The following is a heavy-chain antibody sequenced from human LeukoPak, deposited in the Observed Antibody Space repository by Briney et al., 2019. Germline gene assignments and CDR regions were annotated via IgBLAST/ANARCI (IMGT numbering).Heavy chain of an antibody. CDR2: ISYDGSNK. CDR3: ASPQGGIDAFDI. Sequence: GGSLRLSCAASGFTFSSYAMHWVRQAPGKGLEWVAVISYDGSNKYYADSVKGRFTISRDNSKNTLYLQMNSLRAEDTAVYYCASPQGGIDAFDIWGQGTMVTVSS. J-gene: IGHJ3*02. D-gene: IGHD3-16*01. CDR1: GFTFSSYA. V-gene: IGHV3-30-3*01.